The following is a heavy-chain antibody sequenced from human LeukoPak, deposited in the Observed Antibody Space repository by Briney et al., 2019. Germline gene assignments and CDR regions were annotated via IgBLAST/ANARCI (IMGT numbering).Heavy chain of an antibody. V-gene: IGHV1-69*13. CDR3: AREDGSGRPFDY. J-gene: IGHJ4*02. CDR1: GGTFTSYA. CDR2: IIPIFGTA. Sequence: ASVKVSCKASGGTFTSYAISWVRQAPGQGLEWMGGIIPIFGTANYAQKFQGRVTITADESTSTAYMELSSLRSEDTAVYYCAREDGSGRPFDYWGQGTLVTVSS. D-gene: IGHD3-10*01.